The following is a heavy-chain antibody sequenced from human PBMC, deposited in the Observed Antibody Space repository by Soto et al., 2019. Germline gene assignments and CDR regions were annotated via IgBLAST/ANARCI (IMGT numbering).Heavy chain of an antibody. CDR1: GGTFSSYA. Sequence: SVKVSCKASGGTFSSYAISWVRQAPGQGLEWMGGIIPIFGTANYAQKFQGRVTITADESTSTAYMELSSLRSEDTAAYYCAREGYSSSWNYYFDYWGQGTLVTVSS. V-gene: IGHV1-69*13. J-gene: IGHJ4*02. CDR2: IIPIFGTA. CDR3: AREGYSSSWNYYFDY. D-gene: IGHD6-13*01.